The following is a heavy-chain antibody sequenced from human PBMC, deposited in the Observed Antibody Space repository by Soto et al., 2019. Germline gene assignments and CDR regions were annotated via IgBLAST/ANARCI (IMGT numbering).Heavy chain of an antibody. Sequence: SETLSLTCAVYGGSFSGYYWSWIRQPPGKGLEWIGEINHSGSTNYNPSLKSRVTISVDTSKNQFSLRLSSVTAADTAVYYCARGDCSGGSCHIAAEYFQHWGQGTLVTVSS. CDR3: ARGDCSGGSCHIAAEYFQH. CDR1: GGSFSGYY. CDR2: INHSGST. D-gene: IGHD2-15*01. V-gene: IGHV4-34*01. J-gene: IGHJ1*01.